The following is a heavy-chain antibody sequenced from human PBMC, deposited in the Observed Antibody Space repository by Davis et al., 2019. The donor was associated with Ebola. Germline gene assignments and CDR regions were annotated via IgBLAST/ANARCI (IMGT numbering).Heavy chain of an antibody. J-gene: IGHJ6*02. CDR1: GFTFSSYW. V-gene: IGHV3-74*01. Sequence: PGGSLRLSCAASGFTFSSYWMHWVRQAPGKGLVWVSRINSDGSSTSYADSVKGRFTISRDNAKNSLYLQMNSLRAEDTAVYYCARDRVPSYYYYGMDVWGQGTTVTVSS. CDR3: ARDRVPSYYYYGMDV. D-gene: IGHD3-10*01. CDR2: INSDGSST.